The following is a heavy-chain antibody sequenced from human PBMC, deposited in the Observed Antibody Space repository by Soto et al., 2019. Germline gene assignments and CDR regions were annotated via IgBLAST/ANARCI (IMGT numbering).Heavy chain of an antibody. D-gene: IGHD2-2*01. Sequence: GGSLRLSCAASGFTFSSYEMNWVRQAPGKGLEWVSYISSSGSTIYYADSVKGRFTISRDNAKSSLYLQMNSLRAEDTAVYYCARAIPVVPAASSIDYWGQGILVTVSS. CDR3: ARAIPVVPAASSIDY. J-gene: IGHJ4*02. CDR1: GFTFSSYE. V-gene: IGHV3-48*03. CDR2: ISSSGSTI.